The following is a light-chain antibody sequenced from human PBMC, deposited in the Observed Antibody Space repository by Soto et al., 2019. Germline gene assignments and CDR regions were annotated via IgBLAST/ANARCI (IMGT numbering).Light chain of an antibody. V-gene: IGKV1-27*01. CDR3: QKYCNNPPGYT. Sequence: DIQMTQSPSSLSASVGDRVTITCRASQDINQFLAWFQQKPGKVPKLLIYAASTLQSGVPSRFSGSGSGTDFTLTISSLEPEDVATYYCQKYCNNPPGYTFGQGTKLDIK. CDR2: AAS. CDR1: QDINQF. J-gene: IGKJ2*01.